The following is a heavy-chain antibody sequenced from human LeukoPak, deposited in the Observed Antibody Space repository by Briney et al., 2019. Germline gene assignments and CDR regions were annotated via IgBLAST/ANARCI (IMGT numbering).Heavy chain of an antibody. V-gene: IGHV4-30-4*01. CDR3: ARVFRMVRGVDAFDI. J-gene: IGHJ3*02. D-gene: IGHD3-10*01. CDR1: GGSISSGDYY. CDR2: IYYSGST. Sequence: SETLSLTCTVSGGSISSGDYYWSWIRQPPGKGLEWIGYIYYSGSTYYNPSLKGRVTISVDTSKNQFSLKLSSVTAADTAVYYCARVFRMVRGVDAFDIWGQGTMVTVSS.